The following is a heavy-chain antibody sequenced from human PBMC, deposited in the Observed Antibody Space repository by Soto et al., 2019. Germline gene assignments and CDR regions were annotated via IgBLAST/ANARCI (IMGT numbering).Heavy chain of an antibody. CDR2: ISGSGGNT. Sequence: LRLSCAASGFTFSSYAMSWVRQAPGKGLEWVSAISGSGGNTYYADSVKGRFTISRDNSKNTLYLQMNSLRAEDTAVYYCANRDTSMVTRYYYGMDVWGQGTTVTVSS. V-gene: IGHV3-23*01. CDR3: ANRDTSMVTRYYYGMDV. J-gene: IGHJ6*02. CDR1: GFTFSSYA. D-gene: IGHD5-18*01.